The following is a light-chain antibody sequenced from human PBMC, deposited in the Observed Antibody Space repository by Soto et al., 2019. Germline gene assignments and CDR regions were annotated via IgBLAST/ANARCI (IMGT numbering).Light chain of an antibody. CDR1: QNVNTN. CDR2: GAS. J-gene: IGKJ2*01. CDR3: QQYYNWPPYT. V-gene: IGKV3-15*01. Sequence: EIVMTQSPATLSVSPGERATLFCRASQNVNTNLAWYQQRPGQAPRLLIYGASTRATGIPARFSGSGSGTEFTLTISSLQSEDFAVYYCQQYYNWPPYTFGQGTKVDIK.